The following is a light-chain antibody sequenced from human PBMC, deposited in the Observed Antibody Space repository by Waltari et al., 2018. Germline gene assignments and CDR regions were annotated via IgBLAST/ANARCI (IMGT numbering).Light chain of an antibody. J-gene: IGKJ5*01. V-gene: IGKV3-15*01. Sequence: EIVMTQSPATLSVSPGESATLSCRASQSVSSNSAWYQQKPGQAPRLLIYHASTRATGIPARFSGSGSGTEITLTISSLQSEDFAVYYCHHYYNWPMTFGQGTRLEIK. CDR1: QSVSSN. CDR3: HHYYNWPMT. CDR2: HAS.